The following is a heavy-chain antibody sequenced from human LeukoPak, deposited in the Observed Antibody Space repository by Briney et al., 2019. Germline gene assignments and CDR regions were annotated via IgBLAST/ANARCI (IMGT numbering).Heavy chain of an antibody. J-gene: IGHJ5*02. Sequence: PGGSLRLSCAASGFTFSSYGMHWVRQAPGKGLEWVAFIRYDGSNKYYADSVKGRFTISRDNSKNTLYLQMNSLRAEDTAVYYCAKEACPYYDFWSGYYGGVGNWFDPWGQGTLVTVSS. D-gene: IGHD3-3*01. V-gene: IGHV3-30*02. CDR2: IRYDGSNK. CDR3: AKEACPYYDFWSGYYGGVGNWFDP. CDR1: GFTFSSYG.